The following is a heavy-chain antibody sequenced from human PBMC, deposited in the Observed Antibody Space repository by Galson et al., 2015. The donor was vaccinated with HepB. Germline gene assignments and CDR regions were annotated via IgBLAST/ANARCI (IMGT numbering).Heavy chain of an antibody. V-gene: IGHV3-21*01. Sequence: SLRLSCAASGFTFSSYSMNWVRQAPGKGLEWVSSISSTSSYIYYADSVKGRFTISRDNAKNSLYLQMNSLRAEDTAVYYCARARAARGGGAFDFWGQGTMVTVSS. CDR3: ARARAARGGGAFDF. J-gene: IGHJ3*01. CDR2: ISSTSSYI. D-gene: IGHD2-15*01. CDR1: GFTFSSYS.